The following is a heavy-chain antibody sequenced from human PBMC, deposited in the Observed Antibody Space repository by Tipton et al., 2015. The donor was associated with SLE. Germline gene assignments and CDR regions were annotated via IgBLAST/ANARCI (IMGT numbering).Heavy chain of an antibody. CDR2: ISYSGST. Sequence: TLSLTCTVSGASISSNIYYWGWIRQPPGKGLEWIGSISYSGSTSYNPSLKSRVTIALDTSKNQFSLRLSSVTAADTAVYYYVSYDRSGYQFDYWGQGTLVTASS. CDR1: GASISSNIYY. J-gene: IGHJ4*02. D-gene: IGHD3-22*01. V-gene: IGHV4-39*07. CDR3: VSYDRSGYQFDY.